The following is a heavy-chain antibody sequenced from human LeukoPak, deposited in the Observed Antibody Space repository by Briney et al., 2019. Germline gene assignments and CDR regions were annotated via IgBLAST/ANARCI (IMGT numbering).Heavy chain of an antibody. CDR1: GGSISSSSYY. CDR3: AGDKDRGVSYVESGFDP. CDR2: IYYSGST. D-gene: IGHD5-18*01. J-gene: IGHJ5*02. V-gene: IGHV4-39*07. Sequence: SETLSLTCTVSGGSISSSSYYWGWIRQPPGKGLEWIGSIYYSGSTYYNPSLKSRVTISVDTSKNQFSLKLNSVTAADTAMYYCAGDKDRGVSYVESGFDPWGQGTLVTVSS.